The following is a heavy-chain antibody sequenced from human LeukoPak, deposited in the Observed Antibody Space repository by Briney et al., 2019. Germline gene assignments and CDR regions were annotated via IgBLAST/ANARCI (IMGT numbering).Heavy chain of an antibody. CDR1: VYSFTSYW. D-gene: IGHD6-19*01. Sequence: LGESLKISCKGSVYSFTSYWIGWVRQLPGKGLEWMGIIYPGDSDTRYSPSFQGQVTISADKSISTAYLQWSSLKASDSAMYYCARLTPPSGCPDYWGQGTLVTVSS. V-gene: IGHV5-51*01. CDR2: IYPGDSDT. J-gene: IGHJ4*02. CDR3: ARLTPPSGCPDY.